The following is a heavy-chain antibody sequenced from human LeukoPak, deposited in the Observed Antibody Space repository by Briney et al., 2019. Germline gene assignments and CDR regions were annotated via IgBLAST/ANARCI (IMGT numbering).Heavy chain of an antibody. D-gene: IGHD3-16*02. Sequence: GGSLRLSCAASGFTYSSFWMHWVRQAPGKGLVWVSRNNSGGRSTSYADSVKGRFTISRDNAKNTLYLQMNSLKAEDTPVYCCARGQYDYVWGSYPQSDYWRQGTHVTDCS. CDR2: NNSGGRST. J-gene: IGHJ4*02. V-gene: IGHV3-74*01. CDR1: GFTYSSFW. CDR3: ARGQYDYVWGSYPQSDY.